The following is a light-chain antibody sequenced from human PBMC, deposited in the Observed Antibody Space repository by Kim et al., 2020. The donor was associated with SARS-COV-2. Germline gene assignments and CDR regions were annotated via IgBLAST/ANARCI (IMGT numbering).Light chain of an antibody. V-gene: IGLV3-1*01. CDR2: QDH. Sequence: SASTDQTASISCSVNQLGYKYACWYQQTPGQSPILVIYQDHKRPSGLPERFSGSNSGNTATLTISGTQAMDEADYYCQAWDSSTVVFGGGTQLTVL. CDR1: QLGYKY. J-gene: IGLJ2*01. CDR3: QAWDSSTVV.